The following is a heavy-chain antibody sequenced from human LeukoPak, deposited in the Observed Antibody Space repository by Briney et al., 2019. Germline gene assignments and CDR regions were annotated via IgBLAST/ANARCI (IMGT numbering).Heavy chain of an antibody. Sequence: GASVKVSCKASGGTFSSYAISWVRQAPGQGLEWMGGIIPIFGTANYAQKFQGRVTITADESTSTAYMELSSLRSEDTAVYYCARGYFDWLLVPDYYYYMDVWGKGTTVTVSS. CDR2: IIPIFGTA. J-gene: IGHJ6*03. D-gene: IGHD3-9*01. V-gene: IGHV1-69*13. CDR1: GGTFSSYA. CDR3: ARGYFDWLLVPDYYYYMDV.